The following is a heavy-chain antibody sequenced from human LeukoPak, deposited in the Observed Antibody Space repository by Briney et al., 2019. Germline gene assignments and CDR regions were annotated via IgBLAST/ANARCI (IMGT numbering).Heavy chain of an antibody. Sequence: SETLSLTCTVSGDSISRYYWNWIRQSPGKGLEWIGYIYYSGSTNYNPSLQSRVTISVDTSKNQFSLKLSSVAAADTAVYYCVRAGWYNFDSWGQGTLVTVSS. CDR2: IYYSGST. CDR3: VRAGWYNFDS. V-gene: IGHV4-59*01. D-gene: IGHD2-15*01. CDR1: GDSISRYY. J-gene: IGHJ4*02.